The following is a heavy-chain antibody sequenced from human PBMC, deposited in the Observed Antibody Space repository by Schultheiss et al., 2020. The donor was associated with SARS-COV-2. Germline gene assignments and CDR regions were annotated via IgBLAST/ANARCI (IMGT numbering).Heavy chain of an antibody. CDR2: INAGNGNT. D-gene: IGHD6-19*01. CDR3: ARGVAVAGNDAFDI. J-gene: IGHJ3*02. CDR1: GYTFTSYA. Sequence: ASVKVSCKASGYTFTSYAMHWVRQAPGQRLEWMGWINAGNGNTKYSQKFQGRVTITRDTSASTAYMELSSLRSEDTAVYYCARGVAVAGNDAFDIWGQGTMVTVSS. V-gene: IGHV1-3*01.